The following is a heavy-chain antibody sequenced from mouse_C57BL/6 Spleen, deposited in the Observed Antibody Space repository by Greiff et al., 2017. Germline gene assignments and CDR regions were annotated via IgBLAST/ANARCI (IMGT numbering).Heavy chain of an antibody. D-gene: IGHD1-1*01. J-gene: IGHJ1*03. V-gene: IGHV3-1*01. CDR1: GYSITSGYD. CDR3: AIGRDYGSTYFDV. Sequence: EVKLMQSGPGMVKPSPSLSLSCTATGYSITSGYDWHWIRHFPGNKLEWMGYIRYSGSTNYNSSLKSRISITHDTSKNHFFLKLNSVTTEDAAAYYCAIGRDYGSTYFDVWGTGTTVTVSS. CDR2: IRYSGST.